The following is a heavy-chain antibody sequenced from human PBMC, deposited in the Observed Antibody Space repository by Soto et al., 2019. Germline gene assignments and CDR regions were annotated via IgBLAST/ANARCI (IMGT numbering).Heavy chain of an antibody. V-gene: IGHV1-18*01. CDR3: ARGRVPQYSSSWRFDY. Sequence: ASVKVSCKASGYTFTSYGISWVRQAPGQGLEWMGWISAYNGNTNYAQKLQGRVTMTTDTSTSTAYMELRSLRSDDTAVYYCARGRVPQYSSSWRFDYWGQGTLVTVSS. J-gene: IGHJ4*02. D-gene: IGHD6-13*01. CDR2: ISAYNGNT. CDR1: GYTFTSYG.